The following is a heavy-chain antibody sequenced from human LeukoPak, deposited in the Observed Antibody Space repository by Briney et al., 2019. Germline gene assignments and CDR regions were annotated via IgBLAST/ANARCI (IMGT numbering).Heavy chain of an antibody. D-gene: IGHD5-12*01. J-gene: IGHJ5*02. CDR3: ARRLDLNWFDP. V-gene: IGHV3-21*01. CDR2: ISSSSSYI. CDR1: GFTFSSYS. Sequence: GGSLRLSCAASGFTFSSYSMNWVRQAPGKGLEWVSSISSSSSYIYYADSVKGRFTISRDNATNSLYLQMNSLRAEDTAVYYCARRLDLNWFDPWGQGTLVTVSS.